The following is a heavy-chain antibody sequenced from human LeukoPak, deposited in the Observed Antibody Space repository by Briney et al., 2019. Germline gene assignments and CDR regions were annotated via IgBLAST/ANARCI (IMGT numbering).Heavy chain of an antibody. J-gene: IGHJ4*02. CDR1: GFTLSSYA. Sequence: GGSLRLSCTGSGFTLSSYAMSWVRQAPGKGLEWVSSISGSGDTTYYADSVKGRFTISRDSSRNTFYLHMNSLRVEDTAVYYCAKDRVPATSIGEFDYWGQGTLVTVSS. CDR2: ISGSGDTT. V-gene: IGHV3-23*01. D-gene: IGHD2-2*01. CDR3: AKDRVPATSIGEFDY.